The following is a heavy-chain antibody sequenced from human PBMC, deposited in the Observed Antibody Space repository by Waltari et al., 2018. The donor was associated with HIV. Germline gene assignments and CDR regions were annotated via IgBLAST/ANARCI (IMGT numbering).Heavy chain of an antibody. CDR3: ARDLAAVAGHDY. CDR1: GYTFTTYA. Sequence: QVKLVQSGAEVKKPGASVKVSCKGSGYTFTTYAMNWVRQAPGQRLEWMGWINVGNGKTKYSEKFQGRVTLTRDTSATIAYMELSSLTSEDTAVYYCARDLAAVAGHDYWGQGTLVTVSS. J-gene: IGHJ4*02. CDR2: INVGNGKT. D-gene: IGHD6-19*01. V-gene: IGHV1-3*01.